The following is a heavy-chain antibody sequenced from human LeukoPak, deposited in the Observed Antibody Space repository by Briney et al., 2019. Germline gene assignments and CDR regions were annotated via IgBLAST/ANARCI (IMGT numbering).Heavy chain of an antibody. V-gene: IGHV3-9*03. Sequence: GGSLRLSCAASGFTFDDYAMHWVRQAPGKGLEWVSGISWNSGSIGYADSAKGRFTISRDNAKNSLYLQMNSLRAEDMALYYCARVGARSWYFDLWGRGTLVTVSS. CDR1: GFTFDDYA. D-gene: IGHD1-26*01. J-gene: IGHJ2*01. CDR2: ISWNSGSI. CDR3: ARVGARSWYFDL.